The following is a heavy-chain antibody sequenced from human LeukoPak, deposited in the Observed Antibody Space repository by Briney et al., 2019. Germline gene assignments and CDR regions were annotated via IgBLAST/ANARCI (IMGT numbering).Heavy chain of an antibody. CDR2: IYHSGST. CDR3: ARVRGDKPLDY. V-gene: IGHV4-38-2*01. D-gene: IGHD3-16*01. CDR1: GYSISGGYY. Sequence: SETLSLTCAVSGYSISGGYYWGWIRQPPGKGLEYIGSIYHSGSTYYNPTLKSRLTISLDTSKNHFSLKLSSVTAADTAVYYCARVRGDKPLDYWGQGTLVTVSS. J-gene: IGHJ4*02.